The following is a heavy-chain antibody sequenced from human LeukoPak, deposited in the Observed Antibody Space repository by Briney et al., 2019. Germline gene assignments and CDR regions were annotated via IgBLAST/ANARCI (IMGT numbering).Heavy chain of an antibody. J-gene: IGHJ4*02. D-gene: IGHD3-9*01. CDR3: ATDDILTGYYNSWVY. V-gene: IGHV4-39*07. Sequence: PSETLSLTCTVSGGSISTSNYYWGWIRQPPGKGLEWIGNIFYSGSTYYSPSVKSRVTISLDTSRNQFSLKLNSVTAADTAVYYCATDDILTGYYNSWVYWGQGTLVTVSS. CDR1: GGSISTSNYY. CDR2: IFYSGST.